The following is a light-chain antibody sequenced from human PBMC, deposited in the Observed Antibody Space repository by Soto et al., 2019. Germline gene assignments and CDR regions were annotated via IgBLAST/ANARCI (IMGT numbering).Light chain of an antibody. J-gene: IGKJ1*01. CDR1: QTISNW. V-gene: IGKV1-5*01. CDR3: QQYRAYPVT. CDR2: DVS. Sequence: DIQMTQSPPTLSASVGDRVTITCRASQTISNWLAWYQQRPGQAPNLLIYDVSSLVSGAPSRFSGSGSGTEFTLTISSLQPDDFATYYCQQYRAYPVTFGQGTKVDIK.